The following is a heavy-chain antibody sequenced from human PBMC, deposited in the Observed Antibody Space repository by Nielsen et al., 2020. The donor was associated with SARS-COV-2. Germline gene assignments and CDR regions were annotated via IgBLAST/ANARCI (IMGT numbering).Heavy chain of an antibody. CDR3: ATPLLRFLEMDV. J-gene: IGHJ6*04. V-gene: IGHV3-66*01. CDR1: GVAVNDVY. Sequence: GGSLRLSCAASGVAVNDVYMSWVRQAPGKGLEWVSVIYSGGSTYYADSVKGRFTISRDNSKNTLYLQMNSLRAEDTAVYYCATPLLRFLEMDVWGKGTTVTVSS. CDR2: IYSGGST. D-gene: IGHD3-3*01.